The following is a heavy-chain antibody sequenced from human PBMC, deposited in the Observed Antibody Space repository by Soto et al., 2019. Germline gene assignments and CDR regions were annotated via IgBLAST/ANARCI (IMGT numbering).Heavy chain of an antibody. CDR2: IYYSGST. Sequence: QVQLQESGPGLVKPSQTLSLNCTASGGSLSSGGYHWSWIRQHPEKGLEWIGYIYYSGSTYYNPSLKSRVTISVDRPKNQFSLQMNSVTAADTATYYCARGKNLGTFDSVWERDRFGWFDPWGQGTLVTVSS. J-gene: IGHJ5*02. CDR3: ARGKNLGTFDSVWERDRFGWFDP. CDR1: GGSLSSGGYH. V-gene: IGHV4-31*03. D-gene: IGHD3-16*02.